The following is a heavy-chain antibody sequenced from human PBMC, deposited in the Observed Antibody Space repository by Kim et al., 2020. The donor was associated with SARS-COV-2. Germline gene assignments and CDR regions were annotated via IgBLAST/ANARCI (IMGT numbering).Heavy chain of an antibody. Sequence: ASVKVSCKASGYTFTSYALYWVRQAPGQSLEWMGWINAGNGNTRYSQKFQGRVTITRDTSANTVSMELSSLRSEDTAVYYCVREGHSSGSLGFYNWGQGTLVPVSS. CDR1: GYTFTSYA. D-gene: IGHD6-19*01. J-gene: IGHJ4*02. V-gene: IGHV1-3*01. CDR2: INAGNGNT. CDR3: VREGHSSGSLGFYN.